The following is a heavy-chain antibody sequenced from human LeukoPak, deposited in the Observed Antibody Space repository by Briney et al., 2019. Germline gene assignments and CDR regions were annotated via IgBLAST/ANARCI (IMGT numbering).Heavy chain of an antibody. V-gene: IGHV3-30*01. CDR3: ARGGNSKPYYYYYMDV. J-gene: IGHJ6*03. CDR2: ISYDGSNK. Sequence: PGGSLRLSCAASGFTFSSYAMHWVRQAPGKGLEWVAVISYDGSNKYYADSVKGRFTISRDNSKNTLYLQMNSLRAEDTAVYYCARGGNSKPYYYYYMDVWGKGTTVTVSS. D-gene: IGHD4-23*01. CDR1: GFTFSSYA.